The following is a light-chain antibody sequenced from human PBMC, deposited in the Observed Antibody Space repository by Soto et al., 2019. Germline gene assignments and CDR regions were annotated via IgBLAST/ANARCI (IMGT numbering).Light chain of an antibody. J-gene: IGLJ1*01. CDR3: SSYRSSSTPYYV. V-gene: IGLV2-14*03. CDR2: EVS. CDR1: SSDVGGYNS. Sequence: QYVLTQPPSVSGSPGQSITISCTGTSSDVGGYNSVSWYQQHPGKAPKLMIYEVSNRPSGVSNRFSGSKSGNTASLTISGLQAEDESDYYCSSYRSSSTPYYVFGTGTRSQS.